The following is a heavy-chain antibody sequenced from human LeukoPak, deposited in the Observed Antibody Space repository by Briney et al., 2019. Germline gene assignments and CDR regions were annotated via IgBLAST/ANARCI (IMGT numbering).Heavy chain of an antibody. CDR3: AREDH. CDR2: IYTSGST. CDR1: GGSISSGSYY. J-gene: IGHJ4*02. Sequence: SQTLSLTCTVSGGSISSGSYYWSWIRQPAGKGLEWIGRIYTSGSTNYNPSLKSRVTISVDTSRNQFSLKVNSVTAADTAVYYCAREDHWGQGTLVTASS. V-gene: IGHV4-61*02.